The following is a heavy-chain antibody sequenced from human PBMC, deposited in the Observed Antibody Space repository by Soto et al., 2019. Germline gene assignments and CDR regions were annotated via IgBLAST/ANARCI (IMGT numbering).Heavy chain of an antibody. CDR2: ISYDGGNK. D-gene: IGHD7-27*01. CDR3: ARGWGSPDP. J-gene: IGHJ5*02. CDR1: GFTLSSYG. V-gene: IGHV3-30*03. Sequence: GGSLRLSCAASGFTLSSYGMHWVRQAPGKGLEWVAVISYDGGNKYYADSVMGRFTISRDNSKNTLYLQMNSLRAEDTALYYCARGWGSPDPWGQGTLVTVSS.